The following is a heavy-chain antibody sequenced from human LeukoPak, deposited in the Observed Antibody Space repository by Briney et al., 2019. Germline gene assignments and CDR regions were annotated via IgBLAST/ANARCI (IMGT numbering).Heavy chain of an antibody. CDR2: ISGSGGST. CDR3: ARRAMVREVIVRGTTIYYFYFYMDV. CDR1: GFTFSSYA. J-gene: IGHJ6*03. Sequence: GGSLRLSCAASGFTFSSYAMSWVRQAPGKGLEWVSAISGSGGSTYYADSVKGRFTISRDNSKNTLYLQMNSLRAEDTAVYYCARRAMVREVIVRGTTIYYFYFYMDVWGEGTTVTISS. V-gene: IGHV3-23*01. D-gene: IGHD3-10*01.